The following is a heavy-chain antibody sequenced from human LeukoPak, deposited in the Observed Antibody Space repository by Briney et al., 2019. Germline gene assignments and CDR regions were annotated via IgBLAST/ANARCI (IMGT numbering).Heavy chain of an antibody. CDR3: ATPFKRGSYLLGYYYYGMDV. V-gene: IGHV3-23*01. J-gene: IGHJ6*02. CDR2: ISGSGGST. D-gene: IGHD1-26*01. Sequence: GGSLRLSCAASGFTFSSYAMSWVRQAPGKGLEWVSAISGSGGSTYYADSVKGRFTISRDNSKNTLYLQMNSLRAEDTAVYYCATPFKRGSYLLGYYYYGMDVWGQGTTVTVSS. CDR1: GFTFSSYA.